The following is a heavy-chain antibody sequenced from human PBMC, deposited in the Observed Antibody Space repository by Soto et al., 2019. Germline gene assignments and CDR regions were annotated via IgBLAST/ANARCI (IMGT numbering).Heavy chain of an antibody. CDR1: CGSTSSSSYY. CDR3: ARRPRTLPGYSGHFDH. CDR2: IYYSGST. J-gene: IGHJ4*02. Sequence: SATLSSTCPVSCGSTSSSSYYWGWIRQPPGKGPEWIGSIYYSGSTYYNPSLKSRVTISVDTSKTQFSLKLSSVTAADTAVYYWARRPRTLPGYSGHFDHWGQGTRVP. V-gene: IGHV4-39*01. D-gene: IGHD3-9*01.